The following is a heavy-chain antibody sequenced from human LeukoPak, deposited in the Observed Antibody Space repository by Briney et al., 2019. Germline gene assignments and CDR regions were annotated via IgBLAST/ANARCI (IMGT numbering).Heavy chain of an antibody. D-gene: IGHD6-13*01. V-gene: IGHV4-4*07. CDR2: IYSSGSA. J-gene: IGHJ2*01. CDR3: ARDPGSSWPYWYFDL. CDR1: GGSISSYY. Sequence: SETLSLTCTVSGGSISSYYWSWIRQPPGKGLEWIGRIYSSGSANYNPSLKSRLAMSVDTSENQFSLRLSSVTAADTAVYYCARDPGSSWPYWYFDLWGRGTLVTVSS.